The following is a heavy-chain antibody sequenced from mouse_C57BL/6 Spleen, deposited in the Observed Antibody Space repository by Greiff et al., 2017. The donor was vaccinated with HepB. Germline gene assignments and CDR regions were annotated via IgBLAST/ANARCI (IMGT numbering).Heavy chain of an antibody. V-gene: IGHV1-50*01. J-gene: IGHJ2*01. D-gene: IGHD2-2*01. CDR3: ARDGYGHFDY. CDR2: IDPSDSYT. Sequence: QVQLKQPGAELVKPGASVKLSCKASGYTFTSYWMQWVKQRPGQGLEWIGEIDPSDSYTNYNQKFKGKATLTVDKSSSTAYMQLSSLTSEDSAVYYCARDGYGHFDYWGQGTTLTVSS. CDR1: GYTFTSYW.